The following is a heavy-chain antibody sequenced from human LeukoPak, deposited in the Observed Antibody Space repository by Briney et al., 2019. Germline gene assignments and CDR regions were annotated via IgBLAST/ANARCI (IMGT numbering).Heavy chain of an antibody. Sequence: GGSLRLSCAASGFTFSSYSMNWVRQAPGKGLEWVSSISSSSSYIYYADSVKGRFTISRDNAKNSLYLQMNSLRAEDTAVYYCARSWFGELTLDYWGRGTLVTVSS. J-gene: IGHJ4*02. V-gene: IGHV3-21*01. CDR2: ISSSSSYI. CDR1: GFTFSSYS. CDR3: ARSWFGELTLDY. D-gene: IGHD3-10*01.